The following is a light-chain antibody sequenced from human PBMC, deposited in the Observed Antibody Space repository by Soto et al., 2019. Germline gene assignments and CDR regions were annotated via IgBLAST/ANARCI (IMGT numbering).Light chain of an antibody. V-gene: IGLV2-14*01. Sequence: QSALTQPASVSGSPGQSITISCTGTSSDVGGYNYVSWYQQHPGKAPKFMIYDVSNRPSGVSNRFSGSKSGNTASLTISGLQAEDEADYYCCSYTTSNTRQIVLGTGTKLTVL. J-gene: IGLJ1*01. CDR2: DVS. CDR3: CSYTTSNTRQIV. CDR1: SSDVGGYNY.